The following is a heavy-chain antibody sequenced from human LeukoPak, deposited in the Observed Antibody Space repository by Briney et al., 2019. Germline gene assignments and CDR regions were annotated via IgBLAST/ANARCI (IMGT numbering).Heavy chain of an antibody. CDR2: ISAYNGNT. CDR1: GYTFTSYG. CDR3: ARSHYYDSSGYYYHFDY. J-gene: IGHJ4*02. D-gene: IGHD3-22*01. Sequence: ASVKVSCKVSGYTFTSYGISWVRQAPGQGLEWMGWISAYNGNTNYAQKLQGRVTMTTDTSTSTAYMELRSLRSDDTAVYYCARSHYYDSSGYYYHFDYWGQGTLVTASS. V-gene: IGHV1-18*01.